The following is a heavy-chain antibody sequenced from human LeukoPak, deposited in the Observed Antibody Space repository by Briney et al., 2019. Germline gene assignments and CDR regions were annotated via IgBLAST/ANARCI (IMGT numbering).Heavy chain of an antibody. CDR2: TRNKANSYTT. J-gene: IGHJ4*02. CDR1: GFTFSDYY. D-gene: IGHD4-23*01. V-gene: IGHV3-72*01. Sequence: PGGSLRLSCAASGFTFSDYYMDWVRQAPGKGLEWVGRTRNKANSYTTEYAASVKGRFTISRDDSKNSLYLQMNSLKTEDTAVYYCARLVVTPDYWGQGTLVTVSS. CDR3: ARLVVTPDY.